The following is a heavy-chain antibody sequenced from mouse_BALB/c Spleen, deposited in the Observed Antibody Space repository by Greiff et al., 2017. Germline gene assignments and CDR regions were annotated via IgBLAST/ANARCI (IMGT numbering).Heavy chain of an antibody. CDR3: ARDKVVATVSYYYAMDY. V-gene: IGHV7-3*02. CDR2: IRNKANGYTT. D-gene: IGHD1-1*01. CDR1: GFTFTDYY. J-gene: IGHJ4*01. Sequence: EVQVVESGGGLVQPGGSLRLSCATSGFTFTDYYMSWVRQPPGKALEWLGFIRNKANGYTTEYSASVKGRFTISRDNSQSILYLQMNTLRAEDSATYYCARDKVVATVSYYYAMDYWGQGTSVTVSS.